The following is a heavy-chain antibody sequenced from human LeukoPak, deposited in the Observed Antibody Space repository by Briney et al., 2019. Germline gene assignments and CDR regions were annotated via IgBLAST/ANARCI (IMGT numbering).Heavy chain of an antibody. D-gene: IGHD2-2*02. CDR1: GFTFSSYA. CDR3: AKGYSTSSYTPFDY. V-gene: IGHV3-23*01. CDR2: IGGSGGTT. Sequence: GGSLRLSCAASGFTFSSYAMSWVRQAPGKGLEGVSVIGGSGGTTYYADSVKGRFTISRDNSKNSLYLQMNSLRAEDTAIYYCAKGYSTSSYTPFDYWGQGTLVTVSS. J-gene: IGHJ4*02.